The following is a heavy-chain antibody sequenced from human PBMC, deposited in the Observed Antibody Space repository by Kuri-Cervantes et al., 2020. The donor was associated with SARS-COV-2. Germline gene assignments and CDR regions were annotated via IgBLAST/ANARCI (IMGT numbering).Heavy chain of an antibody. CDR3: ASRSYQLLAYYYYGMDV. Sequence: GSLRLSCTVSGGSISSYYWSWIRQPPGKGLEWIGYIYYSGSTNYNPSLKSRVTISVDTSKNQFSLKLSSVTAADTAVYYCASRSYQLLAYYYYGMDVWGQGTTVTVSS. V-gene: IGHV4-59*01. D-gene: IGHD2-2*01. J-gene: IGHJ6*02. CDR2: IYYSGST. CDR1: GGSISSYY.